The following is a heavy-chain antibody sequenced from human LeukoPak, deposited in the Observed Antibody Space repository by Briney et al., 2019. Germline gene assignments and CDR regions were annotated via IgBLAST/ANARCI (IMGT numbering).Heavy chain of an antibody. CDR2: MNPNSGNT. V-gene: IGHV1-8*01. J-gene: IGHJ5*02. Sequence: GASVKVSCKASGYTFTSYDIQWVRRATGQGLEWMGWMNPNSGNTGYAQKFQGRVTMTRNTSISTAYMELSSLRSEDTAVYYCARDSSGWYHWFDPWGQGTLVTVSS. CDR3: ARDSSGWYHWFDP. CDR1: GYTFTSYD. D-gene: IGHD6-19*01.